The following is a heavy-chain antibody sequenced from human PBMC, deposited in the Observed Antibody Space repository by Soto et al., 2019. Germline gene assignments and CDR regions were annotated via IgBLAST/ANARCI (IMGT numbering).Heavy chain of an antibody. J-gene: IGHJ4*02. CDR2: ISSSSSYI. CDR3: ARDGGVGATPDY. CDR1: GFTFSSYS. V-gene: IGHV3-21*01. Sequence: GSLRLSCAASGFTFSSYSMNWVRQAPGKGLEWVSSISSSSSYIYYADSVKGRFTISRDNAKNSLYLQMNSLRAEDTAVYYCARDGGVGATPDYWGQGTLVTVSS. D-gene: IGHD1-26*01.